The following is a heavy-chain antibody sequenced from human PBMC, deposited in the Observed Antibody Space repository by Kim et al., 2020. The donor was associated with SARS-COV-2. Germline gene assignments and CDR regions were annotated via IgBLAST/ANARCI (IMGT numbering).Heavy chain of an antibody. Sequence: GGSLRLSCAASGFTFSNNVMSWVRQAPGKGLEWVSFITGGGDRTDYADSVKGRFTISRDNSKNTLYLQMNSLGAEGTAVYYCAKGGGSGSSGWSAYWGQG. CDR1: GFTFSNNV. CDR3: AKGGGSGSSGWSAY. J-gene: IGHJ4*02. CDR2: ITGGGDRT. V-gene: IGHV3-23*01. D-gene: IGHD6-19*01.